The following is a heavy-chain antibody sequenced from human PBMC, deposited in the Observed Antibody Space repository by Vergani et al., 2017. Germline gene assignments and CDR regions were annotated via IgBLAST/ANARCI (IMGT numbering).Heavy chain of an antibody. D-gene: IGHD5-18*01. Sequence: QVQLQQWGAGLLKPSETLSLTCAVYGGSFSGYYWSWIRQPPGKGLEWIGEINHSGSTNYNPSLKSRVTISVDTSKNQFSLNLSSVTAADTAVYYCTGGAWDTAMEPGAYYFDYWGQGTLVTVSS. CDR2: INHSGST. V-gene: IGHV4-34*01. J-gene: IGHJ4*02. CDR3: TGGAWDTAMEPGAYYFDY. CDR1: GGSFSGYY.